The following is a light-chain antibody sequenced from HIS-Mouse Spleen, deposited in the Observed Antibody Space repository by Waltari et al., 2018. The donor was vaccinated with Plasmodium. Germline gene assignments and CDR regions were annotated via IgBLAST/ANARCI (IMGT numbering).Light chain of an antibody. V-gene: IGLV3-10*01. CDR2: EDS. Sequence: SYELTQPPSVSVSPGQTARITCSGDALPKTYAYWYQQKSGQAPVLVIYEDSKRPSGRPERFSGSSSGTMATLTISGAQVEDEADYYCYSTDSSGNHRVFGGGTKLTVL. CDR3: YSTDSSGNHRV. CDR1: ALPKTY. J-gene: IGLJ3*02.